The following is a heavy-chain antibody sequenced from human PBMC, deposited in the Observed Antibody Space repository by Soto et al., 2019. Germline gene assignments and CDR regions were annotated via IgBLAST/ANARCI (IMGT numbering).Heavy chain of an antibody. CDR2: ISYDGSNK. CDR3: ARDGVVVTREYYFDY. Sequence: GGSLRLSCAASGFTLSSYAMHWVRQAPGKGLEWVAVISYDGSNKYHADSVKGRFTISRDNSKNTLYLQMNSLRAEDTAVYYCARDGVVVTREYYFDYWGQGTLVTVSS. D-gene: IGHD3-22*01. V-gene: IGHV3-30-3*01. J-gene: IGHJ4*02. CDR1: GFTLSSYA.